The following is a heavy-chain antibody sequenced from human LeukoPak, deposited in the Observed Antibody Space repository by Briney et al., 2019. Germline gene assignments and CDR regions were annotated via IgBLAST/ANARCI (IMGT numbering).Heavy chain of an antibody. Sequence: RASETLSLTCTVSGASISSHYWIWIRQPPGKGLEWIGHIYYSGSTNYNPSLKSRVTMSLDTSKNQFSLKLSSVTAADTAVYYCARGRRDGGSYLVDYWGQGSLVTVSS. CDR3: ARGRRDGGSYLVDY. V-gene: IGHV4-59*11. D-gene: IGHD1-26*01. CDR1: GASISSHY. J-gene: IGHJ4*02. CDR2: IYYSGST.